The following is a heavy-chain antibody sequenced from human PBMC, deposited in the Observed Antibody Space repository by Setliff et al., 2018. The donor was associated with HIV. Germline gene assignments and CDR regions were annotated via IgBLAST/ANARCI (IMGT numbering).Heavy chain of an antibody. J-gene: IGHJ4*02. D-gene: IGHD2-2*01. CDR1: GGSFSGYY. CDR3: ARQGLVLVPASIDWRLPPSPIDY. V-gene: IGHV4-34*01. Sequence: SETLSLTCAVYGGSFSGYYWSWIRQPPGKGLEWIGEINDNGSTYYNPSLKSRITISVDTSKNQFSLRLSSVTAADTAVYYCARQGLVLVPASIDWRLPPSPIDYWGQGALVTVSS. CDR2: INDNGST.